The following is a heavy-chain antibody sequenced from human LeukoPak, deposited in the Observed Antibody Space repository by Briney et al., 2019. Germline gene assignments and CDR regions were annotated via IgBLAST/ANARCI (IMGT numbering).Heavy chain of an antibody. D-gene: IGHD6-13*01. J-gene: IGHJ3*02. CDR2: ISGSGGST. CDR3: AKDEYSSSWYVGAFDI. Sequence: GGSLRLSCAASGFTFSSYAMSWVRQAPGKGLEWVSAISGSGGSTYYADSVKGRFTISRDNSKNTLYLQMNSLRAEDTAVYYCAKDEYSSSWYVGAFDIWGQGTTVTVSS. V-gene: IGHV3-23*01. CDR1: GFTFSSYA.